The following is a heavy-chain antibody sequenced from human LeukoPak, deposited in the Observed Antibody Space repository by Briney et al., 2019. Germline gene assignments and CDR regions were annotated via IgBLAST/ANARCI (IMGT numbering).Heavy chain of an antibody. D-gene: IGHD3-22*01. CDR3: ARQLLLDAFDI. CDR1: GYTFTSYY. J-gene: IGHJ3*02. CDR2: INPSGGST. V-gene: IGHV1-46*01. Sequence: ASVKVSCKASGYTFTSYYMHWVGQAPGQGLEWMGIINPSGGSTSKAQKFQGRVTMTRDISTSTVYMELSSLRSEDTAVYYFARQLLLDAFDIWGQGTMVTVSS.